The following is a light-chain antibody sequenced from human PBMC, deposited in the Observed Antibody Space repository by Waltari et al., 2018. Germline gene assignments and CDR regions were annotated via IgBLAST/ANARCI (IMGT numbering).Light chain of an antibody. CDR3: QQYNNWPVG. V-gene: IGKV3-15*01. J-gene: IGKJ5*01. Sequence: EIVMTQSPATLSVSPGERATLSCRASQSVSSNLAWYQQKPGQAPRLLIYGASTRATGIPARFSGSGSGTEFTLTISSLQSEDFAVYCCQQYNNWPVGFGQGTRLEIK. CDR2: GAS. CDR1: QSVSSN.